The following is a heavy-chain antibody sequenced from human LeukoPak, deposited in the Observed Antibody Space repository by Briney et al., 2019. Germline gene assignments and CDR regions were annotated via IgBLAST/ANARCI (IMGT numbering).Heavy chain of an antibody. CDR3: ARGLEMATIRYGMDV. V-gene: IGHV1-46*01. D-gene: IGHD5-24*01. J-gene: IGHJ6*04. CDR1: GYTFTGYY. Sequence: ASVKVSCKASGYTFTGYYMHWVRQAPGQGLEWMGIINPSGGSTSYAQKFQGRVTMTRDTSTSTAYMELSSLRSEDTAVYYCARGLEMATIRYGMDVWGKGTTVTISS. CDR2: INPSGGST.